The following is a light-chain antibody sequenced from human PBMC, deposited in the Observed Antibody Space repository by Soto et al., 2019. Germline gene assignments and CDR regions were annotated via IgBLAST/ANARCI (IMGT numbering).Light chain of an antibody. CDR3: QQYNNWPPLT. V-gene: IGKV3D-15*01. J-gene: IGKJ4*01. Sequence: EIVLTQSPGTLSLSPGERATLSCRASQSFSSSYLAWFQQKPGQAPRLLIYGASTRATGIPARFSGSGSGTEFTLTISSLQSEDFAVYYCQQYNNWPPLTFGGGTKVDIK. CDR2: GAS. CDR1: QSFSSSY.